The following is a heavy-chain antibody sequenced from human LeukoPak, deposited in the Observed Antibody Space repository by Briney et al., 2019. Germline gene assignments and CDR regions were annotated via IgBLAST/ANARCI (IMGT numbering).Heavy chain of an antibody. CDR2: IYSSGST. CDR1: GGSISSYY. V-gene: IGHV4-4*07. CDR3: ARGSGYTYGQPLDS. D-gene: IGHD5-18*01. Sequence: SETLSLTCTVSGGSISSYYWTWLRQPAGKALEWIGRIYSSGSTDYTPSLKSRVTMSVDTSKNQFSLKVRSVTAADTAVCYCARGSGYTYGQPLDSWGQGTLVTVSS. J-gene: IGHJ4*02.